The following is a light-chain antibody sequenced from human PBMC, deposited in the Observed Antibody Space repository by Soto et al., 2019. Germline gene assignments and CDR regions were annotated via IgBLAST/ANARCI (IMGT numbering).Light chain of an antibody. Sequence: DIVLTQAPGTLSLSPGERATLSCRASQSVGSSYLAWYQQKPGQAPRLLIYDASSRATGIPDRFSGSGSGTDFTLTISRLEPEDFAVYYCQPYGSSRAFGQGTKVDIK. CDR2: DAS. CDR3: QPYGSSRA. J-gene: IGKJ1*01. CDR1: QSVGSSY. V-gene: IGKV3-20*01.